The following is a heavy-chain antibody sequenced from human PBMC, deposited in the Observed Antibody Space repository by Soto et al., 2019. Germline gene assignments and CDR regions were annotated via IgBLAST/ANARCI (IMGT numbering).Heavy chain of an antibody. CDR3: ARDREYYDSSGYPLYYFDY. Sequence: SETLSLTCTVSVGSISSYSWSWIRQPPGKGLEWIGYIYYSGSTNYNPSLKSRVTISVDTSKNQFSLKLSSVTAADTAVYYCARDREYYDSSGYPLYYFDYWGQGTLVTVSS. J-gene: IGHJ4*02. D-gene: IGHD3-22*01. CDR1: VGSISSYS. CDR2: IYYSGST. V-gene: IGHV4-59*01.